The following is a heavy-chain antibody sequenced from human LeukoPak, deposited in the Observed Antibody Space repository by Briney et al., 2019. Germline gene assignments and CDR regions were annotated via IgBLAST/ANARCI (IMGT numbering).Heavy chain of an antibody. Sequence: LRLSCAASGFTFSTSAMTWVRQPPGKGLEWIGYIYHSGSTYYNPSLKSRVTISVDRSKNQFSLKLSSVIAADTAVYYCARGPIFYMDVWGKGTTVTVSS. J-gene: IGHJ6*03. CDR1: GFTFSTSA. CDR2: IYHSGST. D-gene: IGHD3-3*02. CDR3: ARGPIFYMDV. V-gene: IGHV4-30-2*01.